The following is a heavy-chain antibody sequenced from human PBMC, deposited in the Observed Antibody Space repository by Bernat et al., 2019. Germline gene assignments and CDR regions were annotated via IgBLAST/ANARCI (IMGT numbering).Heavy chain of an antibody. J-gene: IGHJ4*02. V-gene: IGHV3-21*01. CDR1: GFTFSSYS. CDR3: ARDSGDGYKPFDS. D-gene: IGHD5-24*01. CDR2: ISSSSSYI. Sequence: EVQLVESGGGLVKPGGSLRLSCAASGFTFSSYSMNWVRQAPGKGLEWVSSISSSSSYIYYADSVKGRFTISRDNAKNSLYLQMNSLRAEDTAVYYCARDSGDGYKPFDSWGQGILVTVSS.